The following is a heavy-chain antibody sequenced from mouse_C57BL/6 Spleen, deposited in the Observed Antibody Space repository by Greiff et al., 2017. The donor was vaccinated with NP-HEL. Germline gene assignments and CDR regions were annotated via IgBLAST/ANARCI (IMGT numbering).Heavy chain of an antibody. Sequence: EVKLVESGGGLVQSGRSLRLSCATSGFTFSDFYMEWVRQAPGKGLEWIAASRNKANDYTTEYSASVKGRLIVSRDTSQSILYLQMNALRAEDTAIYYCARRGLLGYAMDYWGQGTSVTVSS. D-gene: IGHD2-13*01. CDR2: SRNKANDYTT. CDR1: GFTFSDFY. CDR3: ARRGLLGYAMDY. V-gene: IGHV7-1*01. J-gene: IGHJ4*01.